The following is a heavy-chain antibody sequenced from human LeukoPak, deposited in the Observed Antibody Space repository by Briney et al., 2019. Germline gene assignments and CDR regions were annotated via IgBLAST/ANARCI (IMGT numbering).Heavy chain of an antibody. CDR2: INHSGST. J-gene: IGHJ4*02. Sequence: PSETLSLTCAVYGGSFSGYYWSWIRQPPGKGLEWIGEINHSGSTNYNPSLKSRVTISVDTSKNQFSLKLSSVTAADTAVYYCARVSYYYDSSGSRPLDYWGQGTLVTVSS. CDR1: GGSFSGYY. V-gene: IGHV4-34*01. CDR3: ARVSYYYDSSGSRPLDY. D-gene: IGHD3-22*01.